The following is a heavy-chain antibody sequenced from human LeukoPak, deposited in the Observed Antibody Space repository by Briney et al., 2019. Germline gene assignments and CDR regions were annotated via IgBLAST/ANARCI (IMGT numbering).Heavy chain of an antibody. V-gene: IGHV3-23*01. CDR1: GFTFSSYG. J-gene: IGHJ4*02. Sequence: GGSLRLSCAASGFTFSSYGMNWVRQAPGKGLEWVSAISGSGGNTYYADSVKGRFTISRDNSKNTLYLQMNSLRAEDTAVYYCARDGVLRHFDWLYYFDYWGQGTLVTVSS. CDR2: ISGSGGNT. CDR3: ARDGVLRHFDWLYYFDY. D-gene: IGHD3-9*01.